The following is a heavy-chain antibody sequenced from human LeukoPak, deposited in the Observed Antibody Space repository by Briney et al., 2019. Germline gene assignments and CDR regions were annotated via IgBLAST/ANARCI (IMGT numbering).Heavy chain of an antibody. J-gene: IGHJ6*02. CDR3: ARDLNYYDSSTYDPYYGMDV. CDR1: GFTFSTFS. D-gene: IGHD3-22*01. V-gene: IGHV3-21*01. CDR2: ISRSSDYI. Sequence: GGSLRLSCAASGFTFSTFSINWVRQAPGKGLEWVSSISRSSDYISYADSVKGRFTISRDNAKNSLYLQMNSLRAEDTAVYYCARDLNYYDSSTYDPYYGMDVWGQGTTVTVSS.